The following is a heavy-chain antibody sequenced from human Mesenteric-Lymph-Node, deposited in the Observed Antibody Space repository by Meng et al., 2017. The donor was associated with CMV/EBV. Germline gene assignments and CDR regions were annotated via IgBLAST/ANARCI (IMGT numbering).Heavy chain of an antibody. CDR2: ISPYNGVT. D-gene: IGHD3-9*01. J-gene: IGHJ4*02. V-gene: IGHV1-18*04. Sequence: YTCTGYYMHWVRQAPGHGLEWMGWISPYNGVTNHAQKLQGRVTVTTDTSTSTAYMELRSLRSDDTAVYYCARDLGEYYDILTGDFEYWGQGTLVTVSS. CDR3: ARDLGEYYDILTGDFEY. CDR1: YTCTGYY.